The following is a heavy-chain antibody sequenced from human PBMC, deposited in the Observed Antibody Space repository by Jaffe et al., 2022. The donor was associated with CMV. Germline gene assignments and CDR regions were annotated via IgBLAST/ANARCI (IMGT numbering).Heavy chain of an antibody. CDR3: ARVRRNLNYFEY. Sequence: EVQLVETGGGWIQPGGSLTLSCAASGFSVSNYYLSWVRRAPGKGLEWVSIIYAGGKTDYADSVKGRFTITRDISANTVSLQMLSLRADDTAVYYCARVRRNLNYFEYWGQGILVTVSS. D-gene: IGHD4-4*01. V-gene: IGHV3-53*02. CDR1: GFSVSNYY. CDR2: IYAGGKT. J-gene: IGHJ4*02.